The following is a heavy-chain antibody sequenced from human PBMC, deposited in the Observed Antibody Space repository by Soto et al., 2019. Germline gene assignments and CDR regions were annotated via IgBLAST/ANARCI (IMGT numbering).Heavy chain of an antibody. V-gene: IGHV3-23*01. Sequence: EVQLLESGGGLVQPGGSLRLSCAASGFTFSSYAMSWVRQAPGKGLEWVSAISGSGGSTYYADSVKGRFTISRDNSKHTLYLQMNSLSADDTAVYYWAKDRLRVGVDAFDIWGQGTMVTVSS. CDR2: ISGSGGST. CDR1: GFTFSSYA. CDR3: AKDRLRVGVDAFDI. D-gene: IGHD2-8*01. J-gene: IGHJ3*02.